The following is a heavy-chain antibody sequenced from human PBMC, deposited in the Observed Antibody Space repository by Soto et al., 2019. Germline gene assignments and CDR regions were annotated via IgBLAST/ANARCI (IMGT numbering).Heavy chain of an antibody. CDR1: GFTFSSYW. D-gene: IGHD3-3*01. J-gene: IGHJ6*02. V-gene: IGHV3-74*01. CDR3: AREYYDFWSGPYGMDV. CDR2: INSDGSST. Sequence: PRGSLRLSCAASGFTFSSYWMHWVRQAPGKGLVWVSRINSDGSSTSYADSVKGRFTISRDNAKNTLYLQMNSLRAEDTAVYYCAREYYDFWSGPYGMDVWGQGTTVTVSS.